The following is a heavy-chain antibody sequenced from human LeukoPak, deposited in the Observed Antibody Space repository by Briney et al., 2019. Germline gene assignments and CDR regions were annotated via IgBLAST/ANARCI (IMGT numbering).Heavy chain of an antibody. D-gene: IGHD1-1*01. V-gene: IGHV3-15*05. CDR2: IKSKTDGGTT. CDR3: ARDHWNDDSGFDY. CDR1: GFTFSNAW. J-gene: IGHJ4*02. Sequence: GGSLRLSCAASGFTFSNAWMSWVRQAPGKGLEWVGRIKSKTDGGTTDYAAPVKGRFTISRDDSKNTLYLQMNSLRAEDTAVYYCARDHWNDDSGFDYWGQGTLVTVSS.